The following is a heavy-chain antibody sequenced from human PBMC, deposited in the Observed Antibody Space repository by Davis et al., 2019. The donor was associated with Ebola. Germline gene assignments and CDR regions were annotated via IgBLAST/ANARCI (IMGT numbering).Heavy chain of an antibody. V-gene: IGHV1-69*13. CDR3: ARELLDYSKNKLYYYYGMDV. CDR1: GCTFSSNA. J-gene: IGHJ6*02. CDR2: IIPIFGTA. Sequence: AASVKVSCKASGCTFSSNAISWVRQAPGQGLEWMGGIIPIFGTANYAQKFQGRVTITADESTSTAYMELSSLGSEDSAVFYCARELLDYSKNKLYYYYGMDVWGQGTTVTVSS. D-gene: IGHD4-11*01.